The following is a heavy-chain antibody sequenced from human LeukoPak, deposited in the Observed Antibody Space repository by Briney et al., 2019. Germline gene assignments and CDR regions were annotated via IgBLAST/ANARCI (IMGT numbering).Heavy chain of an antibody. Sequence: GASVKVSCTASGHTFTSYYMHWVRQAPGQGLEWMGLINPSDGSTSYAQKFQGRVTMTRDTSTRTVYMELSSLRSEDTAVYYCARGTYSGSYSPFDYWGQGTLVTVSS. CDR3: ARGTYSGSYSPFDY. CDR2: INPSDGST. D-gene: IGHD1-26*01. J-gene: IGHJ4*02. CDR1: GHTFTSYY. V-gene: IGHV1-46*01.